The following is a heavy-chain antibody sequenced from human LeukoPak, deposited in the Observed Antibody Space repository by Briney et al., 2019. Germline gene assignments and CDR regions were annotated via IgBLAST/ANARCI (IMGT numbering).Heavy chain of an antibody. D-gene: IGHD3-22*01. J-gene: IGHJ3*02. Sequence: GASVKVSCKASGGTFSSYAISWVRQAPGQGLEWMGRIIPIFGTANYAQKFQGRVTITADKSTSTAYMELSSLRSEDTAVYYCARDSEVVIGAFNIWGQGTMVTVSS. CDR2: IIPIFGTA. CDR1: GGTFSSYA. V-gene: IGHV1-69*06. CDR3: ARDSEVVIGAFNI.